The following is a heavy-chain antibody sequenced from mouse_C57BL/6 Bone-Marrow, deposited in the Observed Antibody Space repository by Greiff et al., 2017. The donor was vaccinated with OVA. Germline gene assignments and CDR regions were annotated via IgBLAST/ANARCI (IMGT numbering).Heavy chain of an antibody. J-gene: IGHJ1*03. CDR3: ARDELSVRYGSSRYWYFDG. CDR2: SRNKANDYTT. D-gene: IGHD1-1*01. CDR1: GFTFSDFS. Sequence: EVQLMESGGGLVQSGRSLRLSCATSGFTFSDFSMEWVRQAPGKGLEWIAASRNKANDYTTEYSASVKGRFIVSRDTPQSIHYLQRKVLRAKDTAIYYGARDELSVRYGSSRYWYFDGWGTGTTVTVSS. V-gene: IGHV7-1*01.